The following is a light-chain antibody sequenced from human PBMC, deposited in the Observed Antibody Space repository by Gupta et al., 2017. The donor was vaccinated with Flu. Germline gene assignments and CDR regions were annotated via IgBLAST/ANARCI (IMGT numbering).Light chain of an antibody. Sequence: PSSLSASVGDRVTITCQASHDIRVYLNWYQQRPGKAPELLIYDASNLNRGVPSRFSGSGSETKFSFTISSLLPEDSATYYCPQYGMYPYTFGQGTKVEIK. CDR3: PQYGMYPYT. J-gene: IGKJ2*01. CDR1: HDIRVY. V-gene: IGKV1-33*01. CDR2: DAS.